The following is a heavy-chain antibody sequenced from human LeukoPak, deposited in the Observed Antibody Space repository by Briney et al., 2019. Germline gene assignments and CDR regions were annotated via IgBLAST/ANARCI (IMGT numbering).Heavy chain of an antibody. Sequence: SGTLSLTCAVSGGSISSSNWWSWVRQPPGKGLEWIGEIYHSGSTNYNPSLKSRVTISVYKSKNQFSLKLSSVTAADTAVYYCAREVESGYAETWGQGTLVTVSS. V-gene: IGHV4-4*02. CDR2: IYHSGST. J-gene: IGHJ4*02. CDR1: GGSISSSNW. D-gene: IGHD5-12*01. CDR3: AREVESGYAET.